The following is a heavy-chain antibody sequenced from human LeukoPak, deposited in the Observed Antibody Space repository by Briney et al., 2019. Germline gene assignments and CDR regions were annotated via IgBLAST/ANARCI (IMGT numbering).Heavy chain of an antibody. J-gene: IGHJ4*02. CDR3: ARGPYGLFDY. D-gene: IGHD3-10*01. CDR1: GGTFSSYA. CDR2: IIPILGIA. Sequence: SVKVSCKASGGTFSSYAISWVRQAPGQGLEWMGRIIPILGIANYAQKFQGRVTITADKSTSTAYMELSSLRSEDTAVYYYARGPYGLFDYWGQGTLVTVSS. V-gene: IGHV1-69*04.